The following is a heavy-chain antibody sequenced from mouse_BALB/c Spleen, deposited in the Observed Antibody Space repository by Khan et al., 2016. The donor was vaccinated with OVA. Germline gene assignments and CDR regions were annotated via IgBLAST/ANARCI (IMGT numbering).Heavy chain of an antibody. V-gene: IGHV5-4*02. CDR2: ISDGLTYI. CDR1: GFTFSDYY. CDR3: TRGYYGDRFAY. J-gene: IGHJ3*01. D-gene: IGHD2-13*01. Sequence: EVELVESGGGLVKPGGSLKLSCAASGFTFSDYYMYWVRQTPEKRLEWVATISDGLTYIYYPDNVKGRFTIYRDNAKNNLYLQMSVLKTEDTAMYYCTRGYYGDRFAYWGQGTLVTVSA.